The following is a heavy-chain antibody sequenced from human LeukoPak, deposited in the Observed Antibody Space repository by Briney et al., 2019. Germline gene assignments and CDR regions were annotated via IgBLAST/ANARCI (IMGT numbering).Heavy chain of an antibody. CDR2: ISGSGGST. CDR1: GFTFSSYA. CDR3: AKEVYGDSTGGRFQN. Sequence: GGSLRLFCAASGFTFSSYAMSWVRQAPGKGLEWVSGISGSGGSTYYADSVKGRLTISRDNSKNTLYLQMNSLRAEDTAVYYCAKEVYGDSTGGRFQNWGQGTLVTVSS. V-gene: IGHV3-23*01. D-gene: IGHD4-17*01. J-gene: IGHJ1*01.